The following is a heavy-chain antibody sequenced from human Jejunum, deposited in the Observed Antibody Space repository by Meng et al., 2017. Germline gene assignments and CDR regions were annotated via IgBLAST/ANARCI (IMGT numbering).Heavy chain of an antibody. CDR1: GGSVSSSNW. CDR2: IYHGGTT. V-gene: IGHV4-4*02. CDR3: AGKGVHVAAMY. D-gene: IGHD1-1*01. J-gene: IGHJ1*01. Sequence: QGQLQEPGPGLVKPSGTLSLTCSVSGGSVSSSNWWSWVRQTPGKGLEWIAEIYHGGTTYYNPSLKSRVTISLDTSKNQFSLNLRSATAADTAVYYCAGKGVHVAAMYWGQGTLVTVSS.